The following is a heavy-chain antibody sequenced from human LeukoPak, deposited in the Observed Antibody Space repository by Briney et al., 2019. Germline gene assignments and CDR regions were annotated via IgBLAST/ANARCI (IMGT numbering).Heavy chain of an antibody. CDR1: GGSISSSSYY. V-gene: IGHV4-39*07. CDR3: ARVTYCGGDCYGAEYFQH. CDR2: IYYSGST. Sequence: SETLSLNCTVSGGSISSSSYYWGWIRQPPGKGLEWIGSIYYSGSTYYNPSLKSRVTISVDTSKNQFSLKLSSVTAADTAVYYCARVTYCGGDCYGAEYFQHWGQGTLVTVSS. J-gene: IGHJ1*01. D-gene: IGHD2-21*01.